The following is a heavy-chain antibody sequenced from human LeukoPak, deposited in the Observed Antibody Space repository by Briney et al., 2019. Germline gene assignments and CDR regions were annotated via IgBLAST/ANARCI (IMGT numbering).Heavy chain of an antibody. Sequence: GGSLRLPCAASGFTFSDYYMRWIRHAPGEGLEWVSYISSSGSTIYYADSVKGRFTISRDNAKNSLYLQMNSLRAEDTAVYYGARDYRAATYYFDYWGQAPLVTVS. CDR3: ARDYRAATYYFDY. D-gene: IGHD2-15*01. J-gene: IGHJ4*02. CDR1: GFTFSDYY. V-gene: IGHV3-11*01. CDR2: ISSSGSTI.